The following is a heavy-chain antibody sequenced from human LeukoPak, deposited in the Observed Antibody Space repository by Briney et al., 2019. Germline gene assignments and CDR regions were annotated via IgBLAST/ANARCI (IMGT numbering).Heavy chain of an antibody. CDR2: ISGYNGNT. J-gene: IGHJ4*02. D-gene: IGHD5-18*01. CDR1: GYNFSNYG. V-gene: IGHV1-18*01. Sequence: ASMKVSCKASGYNFSNYGISWVRQAPGQGLEWMGWISGYNGNTNYAQQLQGRVTITTDESTSTAYMELSSLRSEDTAVYYCASQAGYSYGYHFDYWGQGTLVTVSS. CDR3: ASQAGYSYGYHFDY.